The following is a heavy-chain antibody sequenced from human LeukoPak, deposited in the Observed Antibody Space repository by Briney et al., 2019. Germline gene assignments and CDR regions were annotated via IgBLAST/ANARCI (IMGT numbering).Heavy chain of an antibody. V-gene: IGHV1-2*02. CDR1: GYTFTGYY. D-gene: IGHD3-3*01. J-gene: IGHJ4*02. CDR3: AREFWIFGFLSPKDKEGFDY. CDR2: INPNSGGT. Sequence: ASVKVSRKASGYTFTGYYMHWVRQAPGQGLEWMGWINPNSGGTNYAQKFQGRVTMTRDTSISTAYMELSRLRSDDTAVYYCAREFWIFGFLSPKDKEGFDYWGQGTLVTVSS.